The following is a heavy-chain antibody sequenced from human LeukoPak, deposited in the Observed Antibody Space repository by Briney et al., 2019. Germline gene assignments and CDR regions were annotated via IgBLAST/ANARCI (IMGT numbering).Heavy chain of an antibody. CDR2: VSGGGGST. J-gene: IGHJ6*02. Sequence: GGSLRLSCAASGFTSSSCAMSWVRQVPGKGLEWVSTVSGGGGSTFYADSVKGRFTISRDNPKNTLSLQMNSLRAEDTALYFCAKDVSFVGYHYDGMDVWGQGTTVTVSS. CDR3: AKDVSFVGYHYDGMDV. V-gene: IGHV3-23*01. CDR1: GFTSSSCA.